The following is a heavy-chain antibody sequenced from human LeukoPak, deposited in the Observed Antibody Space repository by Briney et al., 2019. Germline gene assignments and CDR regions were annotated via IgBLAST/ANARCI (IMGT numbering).Heavy chain of an antibody. CDR1: GYTLTASS. CDR2: FDPEDGVT. CDR3: ATSIYGDYVVGYFDY. J-gene: IGHJ4*02. Sequence: ASLRVSCKASGYTLTASSMHSVRQAPGKGVEWRGGFDPEDGVTIYAKKFQGRVTVTEDTSTDTAYMELSSLRSEDTAVYYCATSIYGDYVVGYFDYWGQGTLVTVSS. V-gene: IGHV1-24*01. D-gene: IGHD4-17*01.